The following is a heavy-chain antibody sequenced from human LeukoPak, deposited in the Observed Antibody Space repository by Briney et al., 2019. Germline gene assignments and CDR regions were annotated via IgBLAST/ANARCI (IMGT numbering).Heavy chain of an antibody. CDR1: GFTFSSYW. V-gene: IGHV3-7*01. D-gene: IGHD2-15*01. Sequence: GGSLRLSCAASGFTFSSYWMSWVRQAPGKGLEWVANIKQDGSEKYYVDSVKGRFTISRDNAKNSLYLQMNSLRAEDTAVYYCARAPGYCSGGSCSLPGYFDLWAVAPWSLSPQ. J-gene: IGHJ2*01. CDR3: ARAPGYCSGGSCSLPGYFDL. CDR2: IKQDGSEK.